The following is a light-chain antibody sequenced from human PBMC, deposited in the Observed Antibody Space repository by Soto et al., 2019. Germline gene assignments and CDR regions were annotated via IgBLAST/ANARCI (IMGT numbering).Light chain of an antibody. V-gene: IGKV1-12*01. J-gene: IGKJ5*01. CDR1: QSISSW. CDR3: QQANSFPHT. CDR2: AAS. Sequence: PISQTPDSLSASAGDRVTLTWRTSQSISSWLAWYQQKPGKAPRLLIYAASSLPSGVPSRFSGSGSGTDFTLTISSLQPEDFATYYCQQANSFPHTFGQGTRLDIK.